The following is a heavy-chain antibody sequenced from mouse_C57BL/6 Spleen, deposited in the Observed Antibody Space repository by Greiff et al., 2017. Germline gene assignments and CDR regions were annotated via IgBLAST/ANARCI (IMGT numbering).Heavy chain of an antibody. CDR1: GYTFPSYW. D-gene: IGHD1-2*01. J-gene: IGHJ2*01. CDR2: INPSSGYT. Sequence: VQLQASGAELAKPGASVKLSCKASGYTFPSYWMHWVKQRPGPGLEWIGYINPSSGYTKYNQKFKDKATLTADKSSSTAYTQLSSLTYEDSEVYYCASHTALFDYWGQGTTLTVSA. CDR3: ASHTALFDY. V-gene: IGHV1-7*01.